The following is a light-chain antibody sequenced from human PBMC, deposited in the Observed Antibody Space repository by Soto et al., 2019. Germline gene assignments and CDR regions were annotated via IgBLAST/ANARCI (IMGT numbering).Light chain of an antibody. CDR1: QSVSSY. CDR2: DAS. Sequence: EIVLTQSPATLSLSPGERATLSCRASQSVSSYLVWYQQKPGQAPRLLIYDASNRATGIPARFSGCGSGTDFTLTISSLEPEDFAVYYCQQRNNWPPITFGRGTRLEIK. V-gene: IGKV3-11*01. J-gene: IGKJ5*01. CDR3: QQRNNWPPIT.